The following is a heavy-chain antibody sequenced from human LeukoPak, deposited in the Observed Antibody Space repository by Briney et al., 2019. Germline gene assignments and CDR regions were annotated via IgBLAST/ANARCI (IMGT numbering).Heavy chain of an antibody. CDR3: VREARGYHYTYFDY. CDR1: GLTLGGHD. Sequence: GGSLRLSCTASGLTLGGHDMHWVRQTTGDGLEWVAAVSAGHHAFYAGSVKGRFTVSREDAKNSLYLQMNSLRAGDTAVYYCVREARGYHYTYFDYWGQGSLVTVSS. CDR2: VSAGHHA. J-gene: IGHJ4*02. D-gene: IGHD5-18*01. V-gene: IGHV3-13*01.